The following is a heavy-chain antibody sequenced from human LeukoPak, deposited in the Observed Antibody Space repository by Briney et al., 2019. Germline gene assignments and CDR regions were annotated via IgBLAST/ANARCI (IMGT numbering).Heavy chain of an antibody. J-gene: IGHJ4*02. Sequence: PGGSLRLSCAASGVTFSSYAMSWVRQAPGKGLEWVSAISGSGGSTYYADSVKGRFTISRDNSKNTLYLQMNSLRAEDTAVYYCAKGHMRYCRGGSCSYYFDYWGQGTLVTVSS. CDR2: ISGSGGST. V-gene: IGHV3-23*01. CDR1: GVTFSSYA. CDR3: AKGHMRYCRGGSCSYYFDY. D-gene: IGHD2-15*01.